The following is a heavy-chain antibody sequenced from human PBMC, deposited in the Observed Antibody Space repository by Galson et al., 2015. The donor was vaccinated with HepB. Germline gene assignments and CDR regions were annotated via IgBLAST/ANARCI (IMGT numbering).Heavy chain of an antibody. J-gene: IGHJ3*02. D-gene: IGHD4-17*01. Sequence: SVKVSCKASGGTFSSYTISWVRQAPGQGLEWMGRIIPILGIANYAQKFQGRVTITADKSTSTAYMELGSLRSEDTAVYYCATPELRPDDYGDYHAFDIWGQGTMVSVSS. CDR3: ATPELRPDDYGDYHAFDI. CDR2: IIPILGIA. CDR1: GGTFSSYT. V-gene: IGHV1-69*02.